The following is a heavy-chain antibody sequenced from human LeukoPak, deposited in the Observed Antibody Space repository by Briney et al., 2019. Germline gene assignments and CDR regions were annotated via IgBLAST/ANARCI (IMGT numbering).Heavy chain of an antibody. V-gene: IGHV3-23*01. CDR1: GLTFKNFA. D-gene: IGHD6-19*01. Sequence: QPGGSLRLSCAASGLTFKNFAVSWVRQAPGKGLECLAVTNGDEDSTQYADSVRGHFVISTDNSKSTSFLHMNSLRAEDTAVYYCTIDLMTGFSSGWHLAYWGQGTLVTVSS. CDR3: TIDLMTGFSSGWHLAY. J-gene: IGHJ4*02. CDR2: TNGDEDST.